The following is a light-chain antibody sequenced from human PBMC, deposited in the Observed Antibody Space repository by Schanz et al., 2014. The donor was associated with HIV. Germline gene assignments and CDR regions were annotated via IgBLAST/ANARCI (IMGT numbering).Light chain of an antibody. V-gene: IGLV2-14*03. J-gene: IGLJ3*02. CDR1: NDDIGKYDF. CDR2: DFS. Sequence: QSVLTQPPSASGSPGQSVTISCTGTNDDIGKYDFVSWYQQHPGKAPKLMIYDFSDRPSGISSRFSGSKSGNTASLTISALQDEAYYYCSSYTTTNTWLFGGGTKLTVL. CDR3: SSYTTTNTWL.